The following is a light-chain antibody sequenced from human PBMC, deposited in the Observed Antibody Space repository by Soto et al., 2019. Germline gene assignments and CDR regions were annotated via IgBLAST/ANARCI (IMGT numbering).Light chain of an antibody. Sequence: QAVVTQEHSLTVSPGGTVTLTCGSSTGTVTSGHYPYWFQQKPGQAPRTLIYDTSNKHSWTPARFSGSLLGGKAALTLSGAQPEDEAEYYCLLSYSGALPVLGGGTKLTVL. CDR2: DTS. CDR1: TGTVTSGHY. J-gene: IGLJ3*02. V-gene: IGLV7-46*01. CDR3: LLSYSGALPV.